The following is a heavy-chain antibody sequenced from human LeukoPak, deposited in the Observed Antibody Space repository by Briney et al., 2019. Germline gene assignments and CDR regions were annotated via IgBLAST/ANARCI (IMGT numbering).Heavy chain of an antibody. D-gene: IGHD6-6*01. Sequence: ASVKVSCKASGYTFTGYYMHWVRQAPGQGLEWMGWINPNSGGTNYAQKFQGRVTMTRDTSISTAYMELSRLRSDDTAVYYCARGLFEYSSTLSQYYFDYWGQGTLVTVSS. CDR2: INPNSGGT. J-gene: IGHJ4*02. V-gene: IGHV1-2*02. CDR3: ARGLFEYSSTLSQYYFDY. CDR1: GYTFTGYY.